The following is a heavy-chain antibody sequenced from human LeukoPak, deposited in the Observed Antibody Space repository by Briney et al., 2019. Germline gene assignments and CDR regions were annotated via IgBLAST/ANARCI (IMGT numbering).Heavy chain of an antibody. CDR1: GGSISSGGYY. V-gene: IGHV4-30-2*01. CDR3: ARHGVLRSAFDI. D-gene: IGHD5/OR15-5a*01. J-gene: IGHJ3*02. CDR2: IYHSGST. Sequence: SQTLSLTCTVSGGSISSGGYYWSWIRQPPGKGLEWIGYIYHSGSTYYNPSLKSRVTISVDRSKNQFSLKLSSVTAADTAVYYCARHGVLRSAFDIWGQGTMVTVSS.